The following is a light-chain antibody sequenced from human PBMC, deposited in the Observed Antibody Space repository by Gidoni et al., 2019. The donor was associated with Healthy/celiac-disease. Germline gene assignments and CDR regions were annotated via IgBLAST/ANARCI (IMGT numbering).Light chain of an antibody. J-gene: IGKJ5*01. CDR3: QQYNNWPPIT. CDR1: QSVSSN. Sequence: ELVVTPSPATLSVSPGERATLSCRASQSVSSNLAWYQQKPGQAPRLLIYGASTRATGIPARFSGSGSGTEFTLTISSLQSEDFAVYYCQQYNNWPPITFGQGTRLEIK. V-gene: IGKV3-15*01. CDR2: GAS.